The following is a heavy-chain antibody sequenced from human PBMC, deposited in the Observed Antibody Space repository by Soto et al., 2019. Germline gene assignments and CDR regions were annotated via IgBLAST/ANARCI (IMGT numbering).Heavy chain of an antibody. D-gene: IGHD2-2*01. CDR3: SSCTDHWWFDP. CDR1: GGSISSGGYY. Sequence: QVQLQESGPGLVKPSQTLSLTCTVSGGSISSGGYYWSWIRQHPGKGLEWIGYIYYGGSTYYNPALQSRFTISVDTSKNQFSLKLSSVTAADTAVYYCSSCTDHWWFDPWGQGTLVTVSS. J-gene: IGHJ5*02. CDR2: IYYGGST. V-gene: IGHV4-31*03.